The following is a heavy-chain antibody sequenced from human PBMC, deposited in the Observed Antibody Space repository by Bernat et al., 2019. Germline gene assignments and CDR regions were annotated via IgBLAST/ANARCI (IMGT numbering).Heavy chain of an antibody. CDR2: IYTGDSA. D-gene: IGHD1-1*01. J-gene: IGHJ3*02. CDR3: ARIQPSVERHDAFDI. Sequence: DVQLVESGGGLFQPGGSLKLSCAASGFSFSVNYMTWVRQAPGRGLERVSIIYTGDSAYYADYVKGRFTISRDTSKTTLYLQMNSVRVEDTATYFCARIQPSVERHDAFDIWGRGTSVTVSS. CDR1: GFSFSVNY. V-gene: IGHV3-53*01.